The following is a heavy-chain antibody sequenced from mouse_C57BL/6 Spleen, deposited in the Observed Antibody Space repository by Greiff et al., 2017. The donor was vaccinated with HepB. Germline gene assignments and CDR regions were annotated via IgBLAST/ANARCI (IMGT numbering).Heavy chain of an antibody. CDR3: ARGEDGFTFAY. CDR2: VDPSDSET. CDR1: GYTFTSYW. J-gene: IGHJ3*01. V-gene: IGHV1-52*01. Sequence: QVQLKQPGAELVRPGSSVKLSCKASGYTFTSYWMHWVKQRPIQGLEWIGNVDPSDSETHYNQKFKDKATLTVDKSSSTAYMQLSSLTSEDSAVYYCARGEDGFTFAYWGQGTLVTVSA. D-gene: IGHD2-3*01.